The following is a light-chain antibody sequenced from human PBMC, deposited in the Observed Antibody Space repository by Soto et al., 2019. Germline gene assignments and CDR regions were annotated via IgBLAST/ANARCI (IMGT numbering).Light chain of an antibody. CDR1: SSDIGDYKY. V-gene: IGLV2-14*03. J-gene: IGLJ2*01. CDR3: SSYTSTNFVI. CDR2: DVS. Sequence: QSALTQPASVSGSPEQSITISCTGSSSDIGDYKYVSWYKHHPGKAPKLMIYDVSNRPSGVSNRFSGSKSGNTASLTISGLQAEDEADYYCSSYTSTNFVIFGGGTKLTVL.